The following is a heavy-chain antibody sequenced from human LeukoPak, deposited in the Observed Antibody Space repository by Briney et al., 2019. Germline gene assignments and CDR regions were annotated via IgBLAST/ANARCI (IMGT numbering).Heavy chain of an antibody. D-gene: IGHD6-13*01. CDR3: ASTMIAAAGANYYDMDV. V-gene: IGHV3-23*01. CDR2: ISGSGGST. J-gene: IGHJ6*02. Sequence: PGGSLGLSCAASGFTFSSYAMSWVRQAPGKGLEWVSAISGSGGSTYYADSVKGRFTISRDNSKNTLYLQMNSLRAEDTAVYYCASTMIAAAGANYYDMDVWGQGTTVTVSS. CDR1: GFTFSSYA.